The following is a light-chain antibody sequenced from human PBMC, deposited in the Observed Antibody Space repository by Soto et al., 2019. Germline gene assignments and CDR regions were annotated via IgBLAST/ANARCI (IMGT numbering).Light chain of an antibody. J-gene: IGKJ1*01. Sequence: DIQMTQSPSTLSASVGDRVTITCRASQTISFSLAWYQQQQGKAPNVXIYEASSLHSGVPSRFSGSGSGTEFTLTISSLQPDDFATYYCQQYDSYSWTFGQGTKVDIK. CDR3: QQYDSYSWT. CDR1: QTISFS. CDR2: EAS. V-gene: IGKV1-5*03.